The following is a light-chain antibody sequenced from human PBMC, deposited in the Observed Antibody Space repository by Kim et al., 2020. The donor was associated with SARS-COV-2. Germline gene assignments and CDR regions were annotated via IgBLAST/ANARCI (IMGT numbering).Light chain of an antibody. J-gene: IGKJ4*01. V-gene: IGKV1-33*01. CDR2: DAS. Sequence: DIQMTQSPSSLSASVGDRVTIACQASQNINNYLNWYQQKPGKAPKLLIYDASNLETGVPSRFSGSGSRTKFTFTISSLQPEDVATYYCQQYDNLPLTFGGGTKLEI. CDR3: QQYDNLPLT. CDR1: QNINNY.